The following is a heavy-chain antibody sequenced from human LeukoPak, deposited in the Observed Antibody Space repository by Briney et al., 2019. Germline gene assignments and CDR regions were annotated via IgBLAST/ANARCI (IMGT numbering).Heavy chain of an antibody. V-gene: IGHV1-18*01. J-gene: IGHJ4*02. CDR2: TSAHNGNT. D-gene: IGHD6-13*01. CDR1: GYTFTTYG. Sequence: ASVKVSCKASGYTFTTYGITWVRQAPGQGLEWTGWTSAHNGNTKYAQKLQGRVTMTTDTSTRTAYMELRSLRSDDTAVYYCARDTIAADFIDYWGQGTLVTVSS. CDR3: ARDTIAADFIDY.